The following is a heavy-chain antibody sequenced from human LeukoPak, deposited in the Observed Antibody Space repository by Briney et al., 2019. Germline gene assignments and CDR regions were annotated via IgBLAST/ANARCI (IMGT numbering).Heavy chain of an antibody. J-gene: IGHJ6*02. CDR3: ARNPGIYCSSTSCKPFYYYYGMDV. Sequence: PGGSLRLSCAASGFTFSSYAMSWVRQAPGKGLEWVSAISGSGGSTYYVDSVKGRFTISRDNSKNTLYLQMNSLRAEDTAVYYCARNPGIYCSSTSCKPFYYYYGMDVWGQGTTVTVSS. CDR2: ISGSGGST. CDR1: GFTFSSYA. D-gene: IGHD2-2*01. V-gene: IGHV3-23*01.